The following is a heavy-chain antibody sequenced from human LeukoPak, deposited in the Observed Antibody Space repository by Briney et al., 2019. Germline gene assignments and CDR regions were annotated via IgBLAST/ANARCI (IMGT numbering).Heavy chain of an antibody. CDR2: INPSGGST. CDR3: ATAKRALVGRRRSFYFDY. D-gene: IGHD3-16*02. V-gene: IGHV1-46*01. Sequence: ASVKVSCKASGYTFTSYYMHWVRQAPGQGLEWMGIINPSGGSTSYAQKFQGRVTMTEDTSTDTAYMELSSLRSEDTAVYYCATAKRALVGRRRSFYFDYWGQGTLVTVSS. J-gene: IGHJ4*02. CDR1: GYTFTSYY.